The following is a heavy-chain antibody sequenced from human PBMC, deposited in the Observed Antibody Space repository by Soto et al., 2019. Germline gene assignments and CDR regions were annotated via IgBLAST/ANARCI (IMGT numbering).Heavy chain of an antibody. V-gene: IGHV4-59*01. J-gene: IGHJ5*01. CDR2: IYYSGST. CDR1: GGSISSYC. Sequence: SETLSLTCTVSGGSISSYCWSWIRQPPGKGLEWIGYIYYSGSTNYNPSLKSRVTISVDTSKNQFSLKLSSVTAADTAVYYCARDFLGVSSWSDSWGQRPLVTASP. D-gene: IGHD3-3*01. CDR3: ARDFLGVSSWSDS.